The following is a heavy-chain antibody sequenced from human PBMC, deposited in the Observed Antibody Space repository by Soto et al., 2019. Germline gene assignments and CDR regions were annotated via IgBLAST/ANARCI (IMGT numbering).Heavy chain of an antibody. CDR1: GFTFIGYG. V-gene: IGHV3-30*18. J-gene: IGHJ4*02. CDR3: AKEEPSGRYSLDY. Sequence: VGSRGFSCEASGFTFIGYGMHCIRQAAGKGLEWVAVISYYGTNEYYEDSVKGRFTISRDNSKNTLYLQMNSLRIEHTAVYFCAKEEPSGRYSLDYWGQGSQLT. D-gene: IGHD1-26*01. CDR2: ISYYGTNE.